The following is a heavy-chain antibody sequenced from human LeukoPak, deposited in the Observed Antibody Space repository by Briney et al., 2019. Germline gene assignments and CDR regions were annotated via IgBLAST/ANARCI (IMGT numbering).Heavy chain of an antibody. J-gene: IGHJ4*02. CDR3: VRRRAVPEFYYFDL. V-gene: IGHV4-59*08. CDR2: IYYTGIT. CDR1: GGSISNYY. Sequence: SETLSLTCTVSGGSISNYYWTWIRQPPGKGLEWIGFIYYTGITNHNPSLKSRVTISVGTSKNQFSLQLNSVTAADTAVYYCVRRRAVPEFYYFDLWGQGTLVTVST. D-gene: IGHD6-19*01.